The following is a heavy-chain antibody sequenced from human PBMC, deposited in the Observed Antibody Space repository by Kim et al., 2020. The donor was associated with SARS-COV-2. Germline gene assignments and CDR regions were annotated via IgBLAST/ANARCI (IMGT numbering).Heavy chain of an antibody. CDR3: ARGDSHTHGIDY. J-gene: IGHJ4*02. CDR2: INTDGSHT. Sequence: GGSLRLSCAASGFPFTSHWFHWVRQVPGKGLVWVSRINTDGSHTSYADSVKGRFTISRDDARNTLYLQMNSLRVEDTAVYYCARGDSHTHGIDYWGQG. CDR1: GFPFTSHW. V-gene: IGHV3-74*01.